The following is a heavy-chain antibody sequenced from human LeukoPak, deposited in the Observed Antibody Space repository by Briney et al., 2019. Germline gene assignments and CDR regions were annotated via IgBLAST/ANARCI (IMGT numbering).Heavy chain of an antibody. D-gene: IGHD3-9*01. CDR3: ARGVYYDILTGYYDGVDAFDI. CDR2: ISAYNGNT. Sequence: GASVKVSCKASGYTFTSYGISWVRQAPGQGLEWMGWISAYNGNTNYAQKLQGRVTKTTDTSTSTAYMELRSLRSDDTAVYYCARGVYYDILTGYYDGVDAFDIWGQGTMVTVSS. V-gene: IGHV1-18*04. CDR1: GYTFTSYG. J-gene: IGHJ3*02.